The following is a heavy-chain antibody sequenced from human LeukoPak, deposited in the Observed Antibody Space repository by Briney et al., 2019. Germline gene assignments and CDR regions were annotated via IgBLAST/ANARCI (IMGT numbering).Heavy chain of an antibody. CDR1: GGSFSGYY. CDR2: INHSGST. V-gene: IGHV4-34*01. J-gene: IGHJ4*02. D-gene: IGHD6-13*01. Sequence: PSETLSLTCAVYGGSFSGYYRSWIRQPPGKGLEWIGEINHSGSTNYNPSLKSRVTISVDTSKNQFSLKLSSVTAADTAVYYCARGGGYSSNRLDYWGQGTLVTVSS. CDR3: ARGGGYSSNRLDY.